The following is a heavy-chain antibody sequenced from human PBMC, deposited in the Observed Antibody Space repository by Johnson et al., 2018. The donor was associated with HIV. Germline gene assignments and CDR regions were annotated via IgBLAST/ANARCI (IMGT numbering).Heavy chain of an antibody. D-gene: IGHD6-13*01. CDR3: ATEGAAAAAGPSDAFDI. CDR1: GFTFSGYA. CDR2: ISYDGSTK. V-gene: IGHV3-30-3*01. J-gene: IGHJ3*02. Sequence: QVQLVESGVGVVQPGRSLRLSCVGSGFTFSGYAMHWVRQAPGKGLEWVAFISYDGSTKYYADSVKGRFTISRDNSKNTLYLQMNSLPFEDTAVYYCATEGAAAAAGPSDAFDIWGQGTMVTVSS.